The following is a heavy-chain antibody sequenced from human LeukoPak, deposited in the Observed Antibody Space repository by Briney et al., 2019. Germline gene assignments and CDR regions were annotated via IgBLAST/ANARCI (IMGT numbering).Heavy chain of an antibody. J-gene: IGHJ4*02. CDR2: INQDGSEE. D-gene: IGHD5-12*01. CDR1: GFTFSNYW. V-gene: IGHV3-7*01. CDR3: VRDGGISGYDLLDY. Sequence: GGSLRLSCAASGFTFSNYWMSWVRQAPGKGLEWVAHINQDGSEERYMDSVKARFIISRDNAKNSLSLQMDSLRAEDTAVYYCVRDGGISGYDLLDYWGQGTLVTVSS.